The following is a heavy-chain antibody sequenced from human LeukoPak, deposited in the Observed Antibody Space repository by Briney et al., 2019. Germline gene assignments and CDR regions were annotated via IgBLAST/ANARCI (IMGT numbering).Heavy chain of an antibody. CDR2: IYYTGST. CDR3: ARRLNGMATIDGYLDY. Sequence: SETLSLTGNVPIGSISSSRSYWLRIRQPPGKGLEWIGNIYYTGSTYYNPSLKSRITISVDTSKNQFSLNLNSVTAADTAVYSCARRLNGMATIDGYLDYWGQGVLVTVSS. CDR1: IGSISSSRSY. D-gene: IGHD5-24*01. J-gene: IGHJ4*02. V-gene: IGHV4-39*01.